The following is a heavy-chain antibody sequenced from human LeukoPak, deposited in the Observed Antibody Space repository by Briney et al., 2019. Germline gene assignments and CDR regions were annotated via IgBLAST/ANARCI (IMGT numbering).Heavy chain of an antibody. V-gene: IGHV3-33*01. CDR2: IWYDGSDK. CDR3: RADGCGGTCYFDH. J-gene: IGHJ4*02. CDR1: GLTFSSHG. D-gene: IGHD2-15*01. Sequence: SLRLSSAASGLTFSSHGMRWVRQAPGKGVEWVALIWYDGSDKYYADSVRGRFTITRDNAKNMLYLQMNSLGVEDTAVYYCRADGCGGTCYFDHWGQGALVTVSS.